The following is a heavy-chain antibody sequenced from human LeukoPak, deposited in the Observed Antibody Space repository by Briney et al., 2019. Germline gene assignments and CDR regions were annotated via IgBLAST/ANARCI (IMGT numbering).Heavy chain of an antibody. V-gene: IGHV1-46*01. J-gene: IGHJ4*02. D-gene: IGHD4-17*01. CDR2: INPSGGST. Sequence: ASVKVSCKASGGTISSYAISWVRQAPGQGLEWMGIINPSGGSTSYAQKFQGRVTMTRDMSTSTVYMELSSLRSEDTAVYYCARDYGDYFDYWGQGTLVTVSS. CDR1: GGTISSYA. CDR3: ARDYGDYFDY.